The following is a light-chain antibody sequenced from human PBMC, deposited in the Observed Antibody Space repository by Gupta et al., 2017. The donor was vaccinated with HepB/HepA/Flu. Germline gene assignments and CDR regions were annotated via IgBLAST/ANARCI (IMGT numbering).Light chain of an antibody. CDR1: SSDIGRYNY. CDR2: DVS. CDR3: TSYTTSSTLV. V-gene: IGLV2-14*03. Sequence: QSTLTHPSSVPAFPAQSITVSCTGTSSDIGRYNYVSWYQQLPGKAPKLMIYDVSNRPSGVSNRFSGSKSGSTASLTISGLQAEDEADYYCTSYTTSSTLVFGGGTKLTVL. J-gene: IGLJ2*01.